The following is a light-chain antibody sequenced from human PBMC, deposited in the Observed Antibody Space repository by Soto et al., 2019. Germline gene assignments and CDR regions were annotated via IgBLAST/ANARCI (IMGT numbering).Light chain of an antibody. Sequence: EIVLTQSPATLSLSPGERATLSCRASQSVSSYLAWYQQKPGQAPRLLIYDASNRATGIPARFSGSGSGTDFTLTSSSLEPEDFAVYYCQQRGNWPFTFGPGTKVDIK. CDR1: QSVSSY. J-gene: IGKJ3*01. CDR2: DAS. CDR3: QQRGNWPFT. V-gene: IGKV3-11*01.